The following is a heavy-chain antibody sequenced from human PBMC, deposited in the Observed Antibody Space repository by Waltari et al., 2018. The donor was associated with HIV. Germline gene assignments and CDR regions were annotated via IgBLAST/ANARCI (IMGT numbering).Heavy chain of an antibody. CDR1: GGSFSGHY. CDR3: ARGVYSLAVAGTTFDY. V-gene: IGHV4-34*02. D-gene: IGHD6-19*01. CDR2: INHSGTT. J-gene: IGHJ4*02. Sequence: QVQLQQWGAGLLKPSETLSLTCAVYGGSFSGHYWSWIRQTPTKGLEWIGEINHSGTTNYTPSLKSRLTLSLDTSKNQFSLSLTSMTAADAGIYYCARGVYSLAVAGTTFDYWGQGTFVTVSS.